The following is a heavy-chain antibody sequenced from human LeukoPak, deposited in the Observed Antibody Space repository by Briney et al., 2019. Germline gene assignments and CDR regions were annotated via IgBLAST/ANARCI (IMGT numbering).Heavy chain of an antibody. Sequence: SETLSLTCAVYGGSFSGYYWSWIRQPPGKGLEWIGEINHSGCTNYNPSLKSRVTISVDTSKNQFSLKLSSVTAADTAVYYCASDYSNSYAVDIWGQGTMVTVSS. CDR1: GGSFSGYY. V-gene: IGHV4-34*01. D-gene: IGHD4-11*01. CDR3: ASDYSNSYAVDI. CDR2: INHSGCT. J-gene: IGHJ3*02.